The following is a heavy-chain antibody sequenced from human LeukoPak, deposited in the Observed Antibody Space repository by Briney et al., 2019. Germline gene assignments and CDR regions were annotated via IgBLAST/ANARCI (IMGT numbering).Heavy chain of an antibody. CDR1: GGSFSGYY. Sequence: SETLSLTCAVYGGSFSGYYWSWIRQPPGKGLEWIGEINHSGSTNYNPSLKSRVTISVDTSKNQFSLKLSSVTAADTAVYYCARRPYYYGSGSHQRDYWGQGTLVTVSS. V-gene: IGHV4-34*01. D-gene: IGHD3-10*01. J-gene: IGHJ4*02. CDR3: ARRPYYYGSGSHQRDY. CDR2: INHSGST.